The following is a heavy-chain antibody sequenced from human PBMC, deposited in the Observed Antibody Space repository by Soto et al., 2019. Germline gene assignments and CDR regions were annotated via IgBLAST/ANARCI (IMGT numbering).Heavy chain of an antibody. CDR3: ARTRTTGTAWGEDY. Sequence: SETLSLTCTVSGGSISSYYWSWIRQPPGKGLEWIGYIFYSGSTNYNPSLKSRVTISVDTSKNQFSLKLSSVTAADTAVYYCARTRTTGTAWGEDYWGQGTLVTVSS. CDR2: IFYSGST. J-gene: IGHJ4*02. CDR1: GGSISSYY. D-gene: IGHD1-1*01. V-gene: IGHV4-59*01.